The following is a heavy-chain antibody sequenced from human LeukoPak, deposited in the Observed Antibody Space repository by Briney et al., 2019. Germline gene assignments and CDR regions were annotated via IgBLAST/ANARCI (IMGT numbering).Heavy chain of an antibody. Sequence: GGSLRLSCAASGFTFSSYAMSWVSPAPGEGLEWVSAISGSGGSTYYADSVTGQFTSARDNSKTTLHLQMNSLRDEDTAVYYCAKGISVDGYNFERGADYWGQGTLVPVSS. V-gene: IGHV3-23*01. J-gene: IGHJ4*02. CDR2: ISGSGGST. CDR1: GFTFSSYA. D-gene: IGHD5-24*01. CDR3: AKGISVDGYNFERGADY.